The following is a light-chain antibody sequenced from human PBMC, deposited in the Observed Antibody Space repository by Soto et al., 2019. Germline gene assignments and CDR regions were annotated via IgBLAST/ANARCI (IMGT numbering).Light chain of an antibody. J-gene: IGLJ3*02. CDR3: SSFAGSNIWV. V-gene: IGLV2-8*01. Sequence: QSALTQPPSSSGSPGQSVTISCTGSNVGEYDYVSWYQQHPGKAPKLMIHEVTKRPSGVPDRFSGSKSGNTASLTVSGLRAEDEADYYCSSFAGSNIWVFGGGTKLTVL. CDR1: NVGEYDY. CDR2: EVT.